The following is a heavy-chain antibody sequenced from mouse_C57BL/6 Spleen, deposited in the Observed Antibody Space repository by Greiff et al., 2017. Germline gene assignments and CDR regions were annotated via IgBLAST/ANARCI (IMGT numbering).Heavy chain of an antibody. Sequence: DVQLVESGPGLVKPSQSLSLTCSVTGYSITSGYYWNWIRQFPGNKLEWMGYISYDGSNNYNPSLKNRISITRDTSKNQFFLKLNSVTTEDTATYYCARSILRKNYFDYWGQGTTLTVSS. J-gene: IGHJ2*01. CDR2: ISYDGSN. CDR3: ARSILRKNYFDY. CDR1: GYSITSGYY. V-gene: IGHV3-6*01. D-gene: IGHD1-1*01.